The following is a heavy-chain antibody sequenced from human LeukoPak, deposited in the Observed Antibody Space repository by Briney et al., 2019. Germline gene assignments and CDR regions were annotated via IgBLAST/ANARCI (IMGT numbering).Heavy chain of an antibody. CDR1: GFSFSSYA. CDR3: GKVQLGIGVDY. J-gene: IGHJ4*02. V-gene: IGHV3-23*01. CDR2: ISDGGSRT. D-gene: IGHD7-27*01. Sequence: PGGSLRLSCAASGFSFSSYAVSWVRQAPGRGLEWVSGISDGGSRTYYADSVKGRFTISRDDSENTLYLHMNSLRDTDTAVYYCGKVQLGIGVDYWGQGTLVTVSS.